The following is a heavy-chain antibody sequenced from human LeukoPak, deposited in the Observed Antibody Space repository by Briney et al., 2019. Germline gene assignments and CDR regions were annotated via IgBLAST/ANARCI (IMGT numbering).Heavy chain of an antibody. CDR1: GDSISSYY. CDR3: ARGPPPDFHY. CDR2: IHPSGST. J-gene: IGHJ4*02. Sequence: SETLSLTCTVSGDSISSYYWSWIRQPAGKGLEWIGRIHPSGSTNYNPSLKSRVTLSVDTSKNQFSLKLSSVTAADTAVYYCARGPPPDFHYWGRGTLVTVSS. V-gene: IGHV4-4*07.